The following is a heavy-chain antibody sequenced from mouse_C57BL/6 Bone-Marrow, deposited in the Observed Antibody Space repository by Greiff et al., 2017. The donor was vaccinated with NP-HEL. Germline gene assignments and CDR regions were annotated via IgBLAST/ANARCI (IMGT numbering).Heavy chain of an antibody. CDR3: TTQYYYAMDY. J-gene: IGHJ4*01. CDR2: IDPENGDT. V-gene: IGHV14-4*01. Sequence: EVKVVESGAELVRPGASVKLSCTASGFNIKDDYMHWVKQRPEQGLEWIGWIDPENGDTEYASKFQGKATITADTSSNTAYLQLSSLTSEDTAVYYCTTQYYYAMDYWGQGTSVTVSS. CDR1: GFNIKDDY.